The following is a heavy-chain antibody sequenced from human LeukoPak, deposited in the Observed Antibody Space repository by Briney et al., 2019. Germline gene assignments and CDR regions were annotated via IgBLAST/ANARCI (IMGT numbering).Heavy chain of an antibody. CDR1: RFTFSSYA. CDR2: ISSNGGST. CDR3: ARVASAVYSDY. Sequence: GGSLRLSCAASRFTFSSYAMHWVRQAPGKGLEYVSAISSNGGSTYYANSVKGRFTISRDNSKNTLYLQMGSLRAEDMAVYYCARVASAVYSDYWGQGTLVTVSS. J-gene: IGHJ4*02. V-gene: IGHV3-64*01.